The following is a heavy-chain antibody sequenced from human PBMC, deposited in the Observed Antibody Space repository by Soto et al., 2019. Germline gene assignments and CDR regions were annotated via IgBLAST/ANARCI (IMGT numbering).Heavy chain of an antibody. Sequence: LRLSCAASGFTFSSSAMTWVRQAPGKELEWVSSISGSGGSTFYADSVKGRFTISRDNSKNTLYLQMNSLTAEDTAVYYCARSPVGDAFNVWGQGTVVTVSS. V-gene: IGHV3-23*01. CDR1: GFTFSSSA. J-gene: IGHJ3*01. CDR2: ISGSGGST. CDR3: ARSPVGDAFNV.